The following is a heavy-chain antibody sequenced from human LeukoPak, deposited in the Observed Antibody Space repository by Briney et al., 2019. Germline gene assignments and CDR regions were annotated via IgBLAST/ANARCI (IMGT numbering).Heavy chain of an antibody. CDR3: ARGYYDSSGYSDY. J-gene: IGHJ4*02. D-gene: IGHD3-22*01. CDR1: GFTFSSYA. Sequence: GGSLRLSCAASGFTFSSYAMHWVRQAPGKGLEYVSAISSNGGSTYYANSVKGRFTISRDNPKNTLYLQMGSLRAEDMAVYYCARGYYDSSGYSDYWGQGTLVTVSS. CDR2: ISSNGGST. V-gene: IGHV3-64*01.